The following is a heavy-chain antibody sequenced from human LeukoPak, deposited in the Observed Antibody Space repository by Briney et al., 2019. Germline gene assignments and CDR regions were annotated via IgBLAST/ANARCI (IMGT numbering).Heavy chain of an antibody. D-gene: IGHD4-11*01. J-gene: IGHJ6*03. CDR3: ARAYSNYYYYMDV. Sequence: GGSLRLSCAASGFSFSTYGMNWVRQAPGKGLEWVSSIKSSSAYIYYADSVKSRFTISRDNAKKSLFLQMDSLRVEDTAVYYCARAYSNYYYYMDVWGRGTTVTVSS. V-gene: IGHV3-21*01. CDR2: IKSSSAYI. CDR1: GFSFSTYG.